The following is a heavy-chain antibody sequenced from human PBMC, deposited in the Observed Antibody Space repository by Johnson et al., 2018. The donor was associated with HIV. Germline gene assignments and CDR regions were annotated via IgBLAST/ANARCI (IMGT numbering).Heavy chain of an antibody. CDR3: VRTSCTGARCLGYDPFDV. D-gene: IGHD3-16*01. V-gene: IGHV3-74*01. J-gene: IGHJ3*01. Sequence: VQLVESGGDLVQPGGCLRLSCVGYGFTFSTNWMHWVRQAPGKGLAWVARINGDGSRTSYADSVKGRFTIARDNAKNTLFLEMKSLRAEDTAVYYCVRTSCTGARCLGYDPFDVWGQGTMVTVSS. CDR1: GFTFSTNW. CDR2: INGDGSRT.